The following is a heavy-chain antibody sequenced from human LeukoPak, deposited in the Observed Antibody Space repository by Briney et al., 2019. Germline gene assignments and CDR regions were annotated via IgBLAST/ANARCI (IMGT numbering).Heavy chain of an antibody. CDR2: IYYSGST. Sequence: PSGTLSLTCTVSGGSLSSSYWSWIRQPPGKGLEWIGYIYYSGSTNYNPSLKSRVTISVDTSKNQISLKLTSVTAANTAIYYCARQFEFWGQGTLVTVSS. CDR1: GGSLSSSY. J-gene: IGHJ4*02. V-gene: IGHV4-59*08. CDR3: ARQFEF.